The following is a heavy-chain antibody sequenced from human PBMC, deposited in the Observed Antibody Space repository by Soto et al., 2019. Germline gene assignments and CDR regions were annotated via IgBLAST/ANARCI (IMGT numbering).Heavy chain of an antibody. CDR3: AKATRLTDTGSD. J-gene: IGHJ4*02. Sequence: EVQLVESGGGLVQPGMSLRLSCAASGFTFDDYALHWVRQVPGKGLEWVSGISWNSVAIHYADSVKGRFTISRDNAKNSLYLQMNNLRGEDTALYYCAKATRLTDTGSDWGQGTLVTVSS. V-gene: IGHV3-9*01. CDR2: ISWNSVAI. CDR1: GFTFDDYA. D-gene: IGHD2-8*02.